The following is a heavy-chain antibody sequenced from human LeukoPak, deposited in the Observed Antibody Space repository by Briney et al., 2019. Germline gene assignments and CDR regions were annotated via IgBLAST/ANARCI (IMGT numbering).Heavy chain of an antibody. J-gene: IGHJ5*02. CDR2: IYWSGST. CDR3: ARAGYYYTSGWFDP. CDR1: GGSISSADYY. Sequence: SETLSLTCTVSGGSISSADYYWSWIRQPPGKGLEWIGYIYWSGSTYYNTSLKSRVTISLDTSKNQFSLKLSAVTAADTAVYYCARAGYYYTSGWFDPWGQGTLVTASS. D-gene: IGHD3-9*01. V-gene: IGHV4-30-4*01.